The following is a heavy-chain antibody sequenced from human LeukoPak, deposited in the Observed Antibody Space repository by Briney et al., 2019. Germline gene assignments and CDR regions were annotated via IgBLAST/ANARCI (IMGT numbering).Heavy chain of an antibody. V-gene: IGHV4-31*03. CDR2: IYYSGST. J-gene: IGHJ5*02. D-gene: IGHD4-11*01. CDR1: GGSISSGGYY. Sequence: PSETLSLTCTVSGGSISSGGYYWSWIRQHPGKGLEWIGYIYYSGSTYYNPSLKSRVTISVDTSKNQFSLKLSSVTAADTAVYYCARHYSNYVRWFDPWGQGTLVTVSS. CDR3: ARHYSNYVRWFDP.